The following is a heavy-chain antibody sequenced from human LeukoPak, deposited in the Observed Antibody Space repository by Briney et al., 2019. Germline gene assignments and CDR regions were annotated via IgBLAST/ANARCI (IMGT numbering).Heavy chain of an antibody. CDR1: GFTFSSYG. Sequence: GGSVRLSCAASGFTFSSYGMHWVRQAPGKGLEWVAVIRYYGSNKYYADSVKGRFTISRDNSKNTLYLQMNSLRAEDTAVYYCARVPPLDYYHSSGQLDYWGQGTLVTVSS. V-gene: IGHV3-33*01. CDR3: ARVPPLDYYHSSGQLDY. J-gene: IGHJ4*02. D-gene: IGHD3-22*01. CDR2: IRYYGSNK.